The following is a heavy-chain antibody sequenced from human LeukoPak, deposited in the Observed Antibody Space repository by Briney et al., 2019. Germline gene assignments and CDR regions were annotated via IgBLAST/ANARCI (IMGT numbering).Heavy chain of an antibody. J-gene: IGHJ4*02. CDR2: INHSGST. CDR3: ATLIAVAGTFDY. Sequence: SETLSLTCAVYGGSFSGYYWSWIRHPPGKGLEWIGEINHSGSTNYNPSLKSRVTISVDTSKNQFSLKLSSVTAADTAVYYCATLIAVAGTFDYWGQGTLVTVSS. V-gene: IGHV4-34*01. CDR1: GGSFSGYY. D-gene: IGHD6-19*01.